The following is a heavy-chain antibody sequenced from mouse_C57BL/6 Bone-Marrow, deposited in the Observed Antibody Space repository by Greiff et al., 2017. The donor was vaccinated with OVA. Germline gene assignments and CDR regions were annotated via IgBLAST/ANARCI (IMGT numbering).Heavy chain of an antibody. J-gene: IGHJ1*03. CDR3: ARYDYYGTFYWYFDV. CDR1: GYTFTSYW. CDR2: IYPGSGST. Sequence: VQLQQPGAQLVKPGASVKMSCKASGYTFTSYWITWVKQRPGQGLEWIGDIYPGSGSTNYNEKFKSKATLTVDTSSSTAYMQLSSLTSEDSAVYYCARYDYYGTFYWYFDVWGTGTTVTVSS. D-gene: IGHD1-1*01. V-gene: IGHV1-55*01.